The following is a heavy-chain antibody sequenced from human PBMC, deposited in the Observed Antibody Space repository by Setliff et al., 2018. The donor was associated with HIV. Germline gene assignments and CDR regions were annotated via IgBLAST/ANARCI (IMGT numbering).Heavy chain of an antibody. CDR3: TTVTMVRYFQH. J-gene: IGHJ1*01. V-gene: IGHV3-49*04. CDR1: GFTFNNAW. CDR2: IRSKAYGGTT. D-gene: IGHD4-17*01. Sequence: GGSLRLSCIASGFTFNNAWMAWVRQAPGKGLEWVGFIRSKAYGGTTEYAASVKGRFTISRDDSKSIAYLQMNSLKTEDTAVYYYTTVTMVRYFQHWGQGTLVTVSS.